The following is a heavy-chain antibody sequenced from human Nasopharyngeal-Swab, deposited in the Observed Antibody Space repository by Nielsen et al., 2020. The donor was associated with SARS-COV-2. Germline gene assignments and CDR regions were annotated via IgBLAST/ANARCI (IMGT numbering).Heavy chain of an antibody. J-gene: IGHJ4*02. D-gene: IGHD5-18*01. CDR2: IYYSGST. V-gene: IGHV4-30-4*01. CDR3: AKQRGDTAMVFDF. Sequence: WIRQPPGKGLEWIGYIYYSGSTYYNPSLRSRLSISVDTSKNQFSLQLSSVTAADTAVYYCAKQRGDTAMVFDFWGQGTLVTVSS.